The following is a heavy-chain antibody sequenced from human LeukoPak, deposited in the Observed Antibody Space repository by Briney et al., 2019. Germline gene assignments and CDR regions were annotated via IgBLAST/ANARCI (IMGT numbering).Heavy chain of an antibody. J-gene: IGHJ4*02. CDR1: GYYFATYW. Sequence: GESLEISCQASGYYFATYWIGWVRQVPGKGLEWMAIIYPGDSNTKYNPSFQGQVTISADKSINTAYLHWSSLRASDTAMYYCARSVVDKSSEFDYWGQGTLVTVSS. CDR2: IYPGDSNT. D-gene: IGHD5-12*01. CDR3: ARSVVDKSSEFDY. V-gene: IGHV5-51*01.